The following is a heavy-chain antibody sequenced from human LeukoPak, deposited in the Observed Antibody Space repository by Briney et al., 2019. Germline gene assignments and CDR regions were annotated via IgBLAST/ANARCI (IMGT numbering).Heavy chain of an antibody. CDR3: AKDHYDFWSGYFHSFDY. CDR1: GFTFSSYG. CDR2: IWYDGSNK. D-gene: IGHD3-3*01. Sequence: GGSLRLSCAASGFTFSSYGMHWVRQAPGKGLEWVAVIWYDGSNKYYADSVKGRFTISRDNSKNTLYLQMNSLRAEDTAVYYCAKDHYDFWSGYFHSFDYWGQETLVTVSS. J-gene: IGHJ4*02. V-gene: IGHV3-30*02.